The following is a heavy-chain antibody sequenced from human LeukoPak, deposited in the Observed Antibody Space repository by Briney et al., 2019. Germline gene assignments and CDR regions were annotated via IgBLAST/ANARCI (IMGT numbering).Heavy chain of an antibody. CDR2: ISGSGGST. CDR1: GFTFSSYG. J-gene: IGHJ4*02. V-gene: IGHV3-23*01. D-gene: IGHD2-15*01. CDR3: AKDLLSIGPRGPFDY. Sequence: QSGGSLRLSCAASGFTFSSYGMSWVRQAPGKGLEWVSAISGSGGSTYYADSVKGRFTISRDNSKNTLYLQMNSLRAEDTAVYYCAKDLLSIGPRGPFDYWGQGTLVTVSS.